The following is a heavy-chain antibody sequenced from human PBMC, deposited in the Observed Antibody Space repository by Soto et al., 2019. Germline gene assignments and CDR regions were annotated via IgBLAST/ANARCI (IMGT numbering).Heavy chain of an antibody. Sequence: PGGSLRLSCAASGFTFSSYGMHWVRQAPGKGLEWVAVISYDGSNKYYANSVKGRFTISRDNSKNTLYLQMNSLRAEDTAVYYCAKDQYYYYGMDVWGQGTTVTVSS. CDR1: GFTFSSYG. J-gene: IGHJ6*02. V-gene: IGHV3-30*18. CDR2: ISYDGSNK. CDR3: AKDQYYYYGMDV.